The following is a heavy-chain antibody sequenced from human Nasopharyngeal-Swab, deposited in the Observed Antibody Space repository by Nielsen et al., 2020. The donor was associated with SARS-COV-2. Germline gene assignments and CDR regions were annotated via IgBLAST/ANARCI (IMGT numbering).Heavy chain of an antibody. J-gene: IGHJ6*02. Sequence: WVRQAPGQGLEGVGGIIPIFGTANYAQKFQGRVTNTADKSTSTAYMELSSLRSEDTAVYYCASPYCSSTSCRLSYYYGMDVWGQGTTVTVSS. CDR2: IIPIFGTA. D-gene: IGHD2-2*01. V-gene: IGHV1-69*06. CDR3: ASPYCSSTSCRLSYYYGMDV.